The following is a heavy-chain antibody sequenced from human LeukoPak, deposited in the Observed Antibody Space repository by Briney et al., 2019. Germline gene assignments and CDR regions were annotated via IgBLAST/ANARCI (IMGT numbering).Heavy chain of an antibody. Sequence: GGSLRLSCAASGFTFSSYAMNWVRQAPGKGLEYVSAISSNGGSTYYANSVKGRFTVSRDNSKNTLYLQMGSLRAEDMAVYYCARVGVYSGSYRYFDYWGQGTLVTVSS. CDR3: ARVGVYSGSYRYFDY. CDR1: GFTFSSYA. D-gene: IGHD1-26*01. V-gene: IGHV3-64*01. CDR2: ISSNGGST. J-gene: IGHJ4*02.